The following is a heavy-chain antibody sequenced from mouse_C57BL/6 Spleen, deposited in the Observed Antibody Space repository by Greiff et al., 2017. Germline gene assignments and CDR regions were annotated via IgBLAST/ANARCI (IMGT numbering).Heavy chain of an antibody. CDR2: INPNNGGT. CDR3: ARLGSSNYAMDY. Sequence: VQLQQSGPELVKPGASVKIPCKASGYTFTDYNMDWVKQSHGKSLEWIGDINPNNGGTIDNQKFKGKATLPVDKSSSTAYIELRSLTSEDTAVYYCARLGSSNYAMDYWGQGTSVTVSS. V-gene: IGHV1-18*01. CDR1: GYTFTDYN. J-gene: IGHJ4*01. D-gene: IGHD1-1*01.